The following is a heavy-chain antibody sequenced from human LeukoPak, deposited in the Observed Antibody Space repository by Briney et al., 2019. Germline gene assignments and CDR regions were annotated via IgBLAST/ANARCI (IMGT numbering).Heavy chain of an antibody. CDR2: INHSGST. CDR1: GGSFSGYY. V-gene: IGHV4-34*01. Sequence: SETLSLTCAVYGGSFSGYYWSWIRQPPGKGLEWIGEINHSGSTNYNPSLKSRVTISVDTSKNQFSLKLSSVTAADTAVYYCARRTQLGRRGAFDIWGQGTMVTVSS. CDR3: ARRTQLGRRGAFDI. J-gene: IGHJ3*02. D-gene: IGHD6-13*01.